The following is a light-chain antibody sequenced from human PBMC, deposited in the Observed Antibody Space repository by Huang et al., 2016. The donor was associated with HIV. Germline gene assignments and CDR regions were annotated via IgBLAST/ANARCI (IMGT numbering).Light chain of an antibody. CDR3: MQALQTPKT. CDR2: KVS. Sequence: DVVMTQSPLSLPVTLGQPASISCRSSQSLVHSDGNTYLNWFQQRPGQSPRRLIYKVSHRDSGVPDRLSGSGSGTEFTLKITRVEAADVGFYYCMQALQTPKTFGQGTRLEIK. V-gene: IGKV2-30*02. J-gene: IGKJ2*01. CDR1: QSLVHSDGNTY.